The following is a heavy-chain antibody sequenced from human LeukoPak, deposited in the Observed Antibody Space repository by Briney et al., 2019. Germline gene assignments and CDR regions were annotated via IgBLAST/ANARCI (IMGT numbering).Heavy chain of an antibody. J-gene: IGHJ4*02. V-gene: IGHV3-30-3*01. CDR1: GFTFSSYA. Sequence: PGGSLRLSCAASGFTFSSYAMHWVRQAPGKGLEWVAVISYDGSNKYYADSVKGRFTISRDNSKNTLYLQMNSLRAEDTAVYYCARSVVVPAAPDYWGQGTLVTVSS. CDR3: ARSVVVPAAPDY. D-gene: IGHD2-2*01. CDR2: ISYDGSNK.